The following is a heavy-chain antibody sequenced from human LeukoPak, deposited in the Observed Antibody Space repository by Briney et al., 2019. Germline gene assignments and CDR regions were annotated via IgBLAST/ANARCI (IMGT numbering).Heavy chain of an antibody. J-gene: IGHJ4*02. V-gene: IGHV1-69*04. Sequence: SVKVSCKASGGTFSSYAISWVRQAPGQGLEWMGRIIPILGIANYAQKFQGRVTITADKSTSTAYMELSSLRSEDTAVYYCARNVVAATLDSDYWGQGTLVTVSS. D-gene: IGHD2-15*01. CDR2: IIPILGIA. CDR1: GGTFSSYA. CDR3: ARNVVAATLDSDY.